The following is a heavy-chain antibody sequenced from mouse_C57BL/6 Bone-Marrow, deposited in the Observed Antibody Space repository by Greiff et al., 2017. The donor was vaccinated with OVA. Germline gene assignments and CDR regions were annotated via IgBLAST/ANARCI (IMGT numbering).Heavy chain of an antibody. Sequence: VQLQQSGPELVKPGASVKISCKASGYAFSSSWMNWVKQRPGKGLEWIGRIYPGDGDTNYNGKFKGKATLTADKSSSTAYMQLSSLTSEDSAVYFCALLYYYGSSYWYFDVWGTGTTVTVSS. V-gene: IGHV1-82*01. CDR3: ALLYYYGSSYWYFDV. D-gene: IGHD1-1*01. CDR1: GYAFSSSW. CDR2: IYPGDGDT. J-gene: IGHJ1*03.